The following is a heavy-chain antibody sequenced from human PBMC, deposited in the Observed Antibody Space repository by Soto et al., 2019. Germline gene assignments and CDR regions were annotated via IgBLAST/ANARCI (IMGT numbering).Heavy chain of an antibody. CDR3: ARYDFWSGYPGDYFDY. D-gene: IGHD3-3*01. V-gene: IGHV3-7*03. J-gene: IGHJ4*02. Sequence: GSLRLSCAASGFTFSSYWMSWVRQAPGKGLGWVANIKQDGSEKYYVDSVKGRFTISRDNAKNSLYLQMNSLRAEDTAVYYCARYDFWSGYPGDYFDYWGQGTLVTVSS. CDR1: GFTFSSYW. CDR2: IKQDGSEK.